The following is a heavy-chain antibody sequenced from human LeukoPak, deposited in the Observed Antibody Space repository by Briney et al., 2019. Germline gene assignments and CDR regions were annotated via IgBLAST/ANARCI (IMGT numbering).Heavy chain of an antibody. J-gene: IGHJ4*02. CDR1: GFTFSSYA. Sequence: PGGSLRLSCAASGFTFSSYAMSWVRQAPGKGLEWVSAISGSGGSTYYADSVKGRFAISRDNSKNTLYLQMNSLRAEDTAVYYCAKDMVQGVIFSFDYWGQGTLVTVSS. V-gene: IGHV3-23*01. CDR2: ISGSGGST. D-gene: IGHD3-10*01. CDR3: AKDMVQGVIFSFDY.